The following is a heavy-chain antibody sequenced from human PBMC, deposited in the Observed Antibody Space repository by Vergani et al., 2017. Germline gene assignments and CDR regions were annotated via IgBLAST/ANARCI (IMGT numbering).Heavy chain of an antibody. D-gene: IGHD5-12*01. V-gene: IGHV3-23*01. CDR2: ISGSGGST. CDR1: GFTFNHYA. CDR3: AKENPRYSCYNYLYYYHAMVV. Sequence: EVQLLESGGDLVQPGGSLRLSCAASGFTFNHYAMNWVRQAPGKGLEWVSGISGSGGSTYYAGSVKGRFTISRDSSKNTLYLQMNSLSAGDTAVYYCAKENPRYSCYNYLYYYHAMVVWCQGTTVTVSS. J-gene: IGHJ6*02.